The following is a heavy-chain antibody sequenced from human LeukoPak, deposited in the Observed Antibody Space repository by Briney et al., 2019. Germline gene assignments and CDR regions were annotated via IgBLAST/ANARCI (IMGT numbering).Heavy chain of an antibody. CDR3: ARLTVTTTDY. CDR2: INPNSGGT. J-gene: IGHJ4*02. Sequence: ASVKVSFKASGYTFTGYYMHWVRQAPGQGLEWMGWINPNSGGTNYAQEFQGRVTMIRDTSISTAYMELSRLRSDDTAVYFCARLTVTTTDYWGQGTLVTVSS. CDR1: GYTFTGYY. D-gene: IGHD4-17*01. V-gene: IGHV1-2*02.